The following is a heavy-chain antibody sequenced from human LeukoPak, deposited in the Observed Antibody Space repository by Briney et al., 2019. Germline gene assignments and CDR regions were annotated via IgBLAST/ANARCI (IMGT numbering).Heavy chain of an antibody. D-gene: IGHD3-3*01. V-gene: IGHV3-23*01. CDR2: ISGSGGST. CDR1: GFTFSSYA. J-gene: IGHJ4*02. CDR3: ARGATIFGVVKGGSGSYYVY. Sequence: GGSLRLSCAASGFTFSSYAMSWVRQAPGKGLEWVSAISGSGGSTYYADSVKGRFTISRDNSKNTLYLQMNSLRAEDTAVYYCARGATIFGVVKGGSGSYYVYWGQGTLVTVSS.